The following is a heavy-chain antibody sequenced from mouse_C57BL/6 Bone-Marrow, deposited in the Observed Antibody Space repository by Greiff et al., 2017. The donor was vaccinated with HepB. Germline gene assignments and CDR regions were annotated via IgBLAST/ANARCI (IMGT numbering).Heavy chain of an antibody. J-gene: IGHJ4*01. V-gene: IGHV5-2*01. Sequence: EVQGVESGGGLVQPGESLKLSCESNEYEFPSHDMSWVRKTPEQRLELVAAINSDGGSTYYPDTMERRFIISRDNTKKTLYLQMSSLRSEDTALYDCARDGSRDYAMDYWGQGTSVTVSS. CDR2: INSDGGST. D-gene: IGHD1-1*01. CDR3: ARDGSRDYAMDY. CDR1: EYEFPSHD.